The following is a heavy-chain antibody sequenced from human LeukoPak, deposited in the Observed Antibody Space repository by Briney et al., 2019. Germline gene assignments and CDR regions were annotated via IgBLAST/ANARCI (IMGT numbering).Heavy chain of an antibody. J-gene: IGHJ4*02. V-gene: IGHV3-33*01. CDR3: ARDGEGYGY. CDR1: GFTFSSYG. Sequence: PGGSLRLSCAASGFTFSSYGMHWVRQAPGEGLEWVAVIWYDGSNKYYADSVKGRFTISRDNSKNTLYLQMNSLRAEDTAVYYCARDGEGYGYWGQGTLVTVSS. CDR2: IWYDGSNK. D-gene: IGHD5-24*01.